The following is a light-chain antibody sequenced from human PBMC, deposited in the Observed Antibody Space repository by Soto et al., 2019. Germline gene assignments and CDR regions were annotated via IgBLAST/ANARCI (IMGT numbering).Light chain of an antibody. CDR3: QHYNSYSEA. J-gene: IGKJ1*01. CDR2: KAS. V-gene: IGKV1-5*03. CDR1: QTISSW. Sequence: DVQMTQSHSTLSGSVGDTVTITCRASQTISSWLAWYQQKPGKAPKLLIYKASTLKSGVPSRFSGSGSGTEFTLTISSLQPDDFATYYCQHYNSYSEAFGQGTKV.